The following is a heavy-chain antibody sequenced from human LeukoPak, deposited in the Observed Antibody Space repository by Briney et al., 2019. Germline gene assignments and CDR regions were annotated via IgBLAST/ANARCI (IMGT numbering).Heavy chain of an antibody. CDR3: AKDSSADDSSGYSYYFDY. Sequence: SLRHSCAASGFTFSSYGMHWLGPAPPKGLPGVAVIPYDGSNKYYADSVKRRFTISRDNSKNTLYLQMNSLRAEDTAVYYCAKDSSADDSSGYSYYFDYWGQGTLVTVSS. CDR2: IPYDGSNK. CDR1: GFTFSSYG. D-gene: IGHD3-22*01. J-gene: IGHJ4*02. V-gene: IGHV3-30*18.